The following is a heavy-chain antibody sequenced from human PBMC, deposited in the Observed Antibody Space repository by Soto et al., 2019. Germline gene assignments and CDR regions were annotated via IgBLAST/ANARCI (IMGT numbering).Heavy chain of an antibody. CDR3: ARDTGRTVLMVYAPRKPRYGMVA. CDR1: GYTFTGYY. Sequence: ASVKLSCKASGYTFTGYYMHWVRQAPGQRLEWMGWINPNSGGTNYAQKFQGWVTMTRDTSISTAYMELSRLRSDDTAVYYCARDTGRTVLMVYAPRKPRYGMVAWGQGTTVT. J-gene: IGHJ6*02. D-gene: IGHD2-8*01. CDR2: INPNSGGT. V-gene: IGHV1-2*04.